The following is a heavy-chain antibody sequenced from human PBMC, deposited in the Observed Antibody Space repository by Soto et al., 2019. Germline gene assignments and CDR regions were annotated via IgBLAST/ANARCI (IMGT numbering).Heavy chain of an antibody. CDR3: ARGQTYYYDSSGYFRTYYFDY. J-gene: IGHJ4*02. Sequence: QVQLQESGPGLVKPSGTLSLTCAVSGGSISSSNWWSWVRQPPGKGVEWIGEIYHSGSTNYNPSLKSRVPISVDKSKNQFSLKLSSVTAADTAVYYCARGQTYYYDSSGYFRTYYFDYWGQGTLVTVSS. D-gene: IGHD3-22*01. CDR1: GGSISSSNW. V-gene: IGHV4-4*02. CDR2: IYHSGST.